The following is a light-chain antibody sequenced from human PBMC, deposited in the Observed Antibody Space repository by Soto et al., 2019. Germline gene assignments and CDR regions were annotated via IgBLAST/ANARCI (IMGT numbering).Light chain of an antibody. CDR3: NLYISSGTYL. Sequence: QSVLTQPPSVSGPPGQSVTISCTGTSSDVGSYNRVSWYQQPPGRAPKLMIYDVSNRPSGVPDRFSGSKSGTTASLTISGLQAEDEADYYCNLYISSGTYLFGTGTKATVL. CDR2: DVS. CDR1: SSDVGSYNR. V-gene: IGLV2-18*01. J-gene: IGLJ1*01.